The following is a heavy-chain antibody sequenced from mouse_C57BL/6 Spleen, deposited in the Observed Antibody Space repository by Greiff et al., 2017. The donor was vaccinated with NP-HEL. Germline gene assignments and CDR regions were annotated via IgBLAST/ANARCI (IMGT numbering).Heavy chain of an antibody. Sequence: EVQVVESGGGLVKPGGSLKLSCAASGFTFSSYAMSWVRQTPEKRLEWVATISDGGSYTYYPDNVKGRFTISRDNAKNNLYLQMSHLKSEDTAMYYCARGSNAMDYWGQGTSVTVSS. CDR2: ISDGGSYT. J-gene: IGHJ4*01. V-gene: IGHV5-4*01. CDR1: GFTFSSYA. D-gene: IGHD6-1*01. CDR3: ARGSNAMDY.